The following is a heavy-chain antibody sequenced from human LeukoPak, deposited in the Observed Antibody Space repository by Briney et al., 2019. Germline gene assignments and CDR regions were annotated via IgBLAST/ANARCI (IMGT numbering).Heavy chain of an antibody. CDR2: ISSSSSYI. V-gene: IGHV3-21*01. D-gene: IGHD6-13*01. Sequence: GSLRLSCAASGFPFSSYSMNWVRQAPGKGLEWVSSISSSSSYIYYADSVKGRFTISRDNAKNSLYLQMNSLRAEDTAVYYCAMGSGYSSSWGVFFDYWGQGTLVTVSS. J-gene: IGHJ4*02. CDR1: GFPFSSYS. CDR3: AMGSGYSSSWGVFFDY.